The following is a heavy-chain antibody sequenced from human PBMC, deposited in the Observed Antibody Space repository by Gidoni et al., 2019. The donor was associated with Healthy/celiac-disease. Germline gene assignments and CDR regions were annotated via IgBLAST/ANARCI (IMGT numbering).Heavy chain of an antibody. Sequence: QVQLQESGPGLVKPSATLSLTCTVPGGSISSYYWSWIRQPPGKGLEWIGYIYYSGSTNYNPSLKSRVTISVDTSKNQFSLKLSSVTAADTAVYYCARTTVTTPWFDPWGQGTLVTVSS. D-gene: IGHD4-17*01. CDR3: ARTTVTTPWFDP. V-gene: IGHV4-59*01. J-gene: IGHJ5*02. CDR2: IYYSGST. CDR1: GGSISSYY.